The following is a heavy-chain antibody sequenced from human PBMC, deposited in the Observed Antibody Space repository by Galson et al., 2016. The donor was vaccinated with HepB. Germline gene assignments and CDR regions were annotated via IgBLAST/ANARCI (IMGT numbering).Heavy chain of an antibody. CDR2: TSFDGSRV. CDR1: GFTFTSYP. V-gene: IGHV3-30*04. CDR3: ASGFCASISCPLGHY. Sequence: SLRLSCAASGFTFTSYPIHWVRQAPGKGLEWVGVTSFDGSRVYYAESVDGRFTISSDNSQNTVYLQMHNLKTEDTALNYCASGFCASISCPLGHYWGQGAQVTVSS. J-gene: IGHJ4*02. D-gene: IGHD1-14*01.